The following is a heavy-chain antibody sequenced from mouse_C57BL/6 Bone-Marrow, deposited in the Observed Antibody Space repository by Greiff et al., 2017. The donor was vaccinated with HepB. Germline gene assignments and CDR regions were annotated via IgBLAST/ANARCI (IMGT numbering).Heavy chain of an antibody. V-gene: IGHV1-15*01. CDR3: TRHSYGSSLFDY. D-gene: IGHD1-1*01. CDR1: GYTFTDYE. J-gene: IGHJ2*01. CDR2: IDPETGGT. Sequence: QVQLQQSGAELVRPGASVTLSCKASGYTFTDYEMHWVKQTPVHGLEWIGAIDPETGGTAYNQKFKGKAILTADKSSSTAYMELRSLTSEDSAVYYCTRHSYGSSLFDYWGQGTTLTVSS.